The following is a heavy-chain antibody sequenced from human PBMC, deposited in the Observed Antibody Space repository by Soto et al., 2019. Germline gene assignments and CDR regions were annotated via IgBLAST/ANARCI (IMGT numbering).Heavy chain of an antibody. CDR2: ISAYNGNT. J-gene: IGHJ3*02. CDR3: ARDGTYYYDSSHKAHDAFDI. Sequence: GASVKVSCKASGGTFSTHAISWVRQAPGQGLEWMGWISAYNGNTNYAQKLQGRVTMTTDTSTSTAYMELRSLRSDDTAVYYCARDGTYYYDSSHKAHDAFDIWGQGTMVTASS. D-gene: IGHD3-22*01. V-gene: IGHV1-18*01. CDR1: GGTFSTHA.